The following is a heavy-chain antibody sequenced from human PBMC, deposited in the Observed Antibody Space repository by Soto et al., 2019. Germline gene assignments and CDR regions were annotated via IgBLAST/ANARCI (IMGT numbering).Heavy chain of an antibody. D-gene: IGHD2-15*01. CDR3: APAGAIPFPSPQPRYCSGGSCYP. CDR1: GFTFSDYY. J-gene: IGHJ5*02. Sequence: GGSLRLSCAASGFTFSDYYMSWIRQAPGKGLEWVSYISSSGSTIYYADSGKGRFTISRDNAKNTLYLQINSLRAEDTAVYYCAPAGAIPFPSPQPRYCSGGSCYPWGQGTLVTVSS. CDR2: ISSSGSTI. V-gene: IGHV3-11*01.